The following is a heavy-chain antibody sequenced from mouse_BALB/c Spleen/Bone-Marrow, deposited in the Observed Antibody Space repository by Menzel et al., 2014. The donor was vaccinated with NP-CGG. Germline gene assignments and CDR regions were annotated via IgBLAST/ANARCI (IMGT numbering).Heavy chain of an antibody. CDR3: VRSGSSSGYFDY. D-gene: IGHD1-1*01. V-gene: IGHV5-17*02. CDR2: ISSGSSTI. Sequence: EVQGVESGGGLVQPGGSRKLSCAASGFTFXSFGMHWVRQAPEKGLEWVAYISSGSSTIYYGDTVLGRFTISRDNPKNTLSLQMTSQRSEDTGTYYCVRSGSSSGYFDYWGQGTTPTVSS. J-gene: IGHJ2*01. CDR1: GFTFXSFG.